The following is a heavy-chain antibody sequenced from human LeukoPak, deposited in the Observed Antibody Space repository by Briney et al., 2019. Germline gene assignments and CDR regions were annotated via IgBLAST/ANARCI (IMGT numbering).Heavy chain of an antibody. V-gene: IGHV4-31*02. J-gene: IGHJ4*02. CDR2: IYYSGST. D-gene: IGHD3-16*02. CDR3: ARDRSDYVWGSYRDFDY. Sequence: SWIRQPPGKGLEWIGYIYYSGSTYYNPSLKSRVTISVDTSKNQFSLKLSSVTAADTAVYYCARDRSDYVWGSYRDFDYWGQGTLVTVSS.